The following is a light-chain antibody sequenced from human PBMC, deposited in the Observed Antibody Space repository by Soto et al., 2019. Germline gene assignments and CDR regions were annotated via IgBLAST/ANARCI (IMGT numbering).Light chain of an antibody. Sequence: EIVLTQSPGTLSLSPGEGATLSCRASQSVSSRYLAWYQQKPGQAPRLLIYIASTRVTGIPARFSGSGSGTEFTLTISSLQSEDSAIYYCQQYNNWPSWTFGQGTKVDIK. CDR1: QSVSSRY. V-gene: IGKV3-15*01. CDR2: IAS. CDR3: QQYNNWPSWT. J-gene: IGKJ1*01.